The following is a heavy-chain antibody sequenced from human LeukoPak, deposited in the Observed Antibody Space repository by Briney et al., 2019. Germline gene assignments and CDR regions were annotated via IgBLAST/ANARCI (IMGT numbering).Heavy chain of an antibody. Sequence: SETLSLTCTVSGGSISSSSYYWGWIRQPPGKGLEWLGRIYTNGNANQNLSLKSRVTMSIDTSRNQFSLNLTSVTAADTAVYYCARCIQEAGGDFYYYMDIWGKGTTVTVSS. V-gene: IGHV4-39*07. CDR1: GGSISSSSYY. J-gene: IGHJ6*03. CDR2: IYTNGNA. D-gene: IGHD2-8*01. CDR3: ARCIQEAGGDFYYYMDI.